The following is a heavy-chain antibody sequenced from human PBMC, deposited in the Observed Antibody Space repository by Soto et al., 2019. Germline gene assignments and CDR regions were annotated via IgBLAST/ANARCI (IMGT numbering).Heavy chain of an antibody. V-gene: IGHV4-39*01. D-gene: IGHD3-10*01. CDR2: IYYSGST. CDR3: ARLYDLKFILVRGVIGWFDP. Sequence: PSETLSLTCTVSGGSISSSSYYWGWIRQPPGKGLEWIGSIYYSGSTYYNPSLKSRVTISVDTSKNQFSLKLSSVTAEDTAVYYCARLYDLKFILVRGVIGWFDPWGQGTLVTVSS. CDR1: GGSISSSSYY. J-gene: IGHJ5*02.